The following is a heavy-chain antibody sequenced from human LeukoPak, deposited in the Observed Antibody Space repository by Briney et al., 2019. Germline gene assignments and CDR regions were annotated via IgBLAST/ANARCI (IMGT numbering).Heavy chain of an antibody. Sequence: GGSLRLCCATSGFSFNYYTMDWVSQAPGKGLEWVSSVSTSSIKKYYADSVKGRFVISRDNAKNSLYLHLDSLRVEDTGIYYCAREQDNSIQVDYSGQGALVTVAS. CDR2: VSTSSIKK. CDR3: AREQDNSIQVDY. J-gene: IGHJ4*02. D-gene: IGHD6-13*01. CDR1: GFSFNYYT. V-gene: IGHV3-21*01.